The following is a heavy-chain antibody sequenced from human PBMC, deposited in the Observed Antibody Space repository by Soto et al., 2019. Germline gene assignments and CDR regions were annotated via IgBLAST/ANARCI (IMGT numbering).Heavy chain of an antibody. CDR1: GFTFSSYG. CDR3: AREYASGWFGELGYYYYYGMDV. Sequence: GGSLRLSCAASGFTFSSYGMHWVRQAPGKGLEWVAVIWYDGSNKYYADSVKGRFTISRDNSKNTLYLQMNSLRAEDTAVYYCAREYASGWFGELGYYYYYGMDVWGQGTTVTVSS. CDR2: IWYDGSNK. J-gene: IGHJ6*02. V-gene: IGHV3-33*01. D-gene: IGHD3-10*01.